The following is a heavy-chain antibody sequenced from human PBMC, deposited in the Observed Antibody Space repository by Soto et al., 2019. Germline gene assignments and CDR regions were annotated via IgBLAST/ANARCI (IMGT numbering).Heavy chain of an antibody. CDR1: GGSVSSSSYY. J-gene: IGHJ4*02. Sequence: PSETLSLTCTVSGGSVSSSSYYWSWILQPPGKGLEWIGYIYYSGSANYNPSLKSRVTISVDTSKNQFSLQLSSVTAADTAEYIGARSGLSHPYFDSWGQGTWVTVPS. V-gene: IGHV4-61*01. CDR2: IYYSGSA. CDR3: ARSGLSHPYFDS. D-gene: IGHD5-12*01.